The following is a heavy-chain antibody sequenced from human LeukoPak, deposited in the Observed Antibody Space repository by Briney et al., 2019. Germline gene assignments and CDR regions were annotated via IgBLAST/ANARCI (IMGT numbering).Heavy chain of an antibody. Sequence: SEALSLTCAVYGGSFSGYYWSWIRQPPGKGLEWIGEINHSGSTNYNPSLKSRVTISVDTSKNQFSLKLSSVTAADTAVYYCARMSAAVDYWGQGTLVTVSS. D-gene: IGHD6-13*01. CDR2: INHSGST. J-gene: IGHJ4*02. V-gene: IGHV4-34*01. CDR3: ARMSAAVDY. CDR1: GGSFSGYY.